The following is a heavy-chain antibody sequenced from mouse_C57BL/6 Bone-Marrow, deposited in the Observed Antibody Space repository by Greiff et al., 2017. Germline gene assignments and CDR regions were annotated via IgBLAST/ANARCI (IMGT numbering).Heavy chain of an antibody. CDR1: GFTFSSYG. J-gene: IGHJ3*01. Sequence: EVMLVESGGDLVKPGGSLKLSCAASGFTFSSYGMSWVRQTPDKRLEWVATISSGGSYTYYPDSVKGRFTISRDNAKNTLYLQIRSLKSEDQAMYYFARHIDEDPFAYWGQGTLVTVSA. CDR3: ARHIDEDPFAY. CDR2: ISSGGSYT. V-gene: IGHV5-6*01.